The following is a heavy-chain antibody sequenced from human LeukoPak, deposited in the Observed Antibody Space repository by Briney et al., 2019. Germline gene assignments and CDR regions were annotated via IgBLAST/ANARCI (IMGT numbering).Heavy chain of an antibody. D-gene: IGHD2-15*01. CDR3: ARVGVAAKSSRYFDY. Sequence: SETLSLTCAVYGGSFSGYYWSWIRQPPGKGLEWIGEINHSGSTNYNPSLKSRVTISVDTSKNQFSLKLSSVTAADTAVYYCARVGVAAKSSRYFDYWGQGTLVTVSS. V-gene: IGHV4-34*01. J-gene: IGHJ4*02. CDR2: INHSGST. CDR1: GGSFSGYY.